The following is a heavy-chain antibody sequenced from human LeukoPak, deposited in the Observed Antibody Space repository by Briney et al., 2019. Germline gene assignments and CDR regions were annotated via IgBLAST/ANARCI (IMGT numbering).Heavy chain of an antibody. CDR3: AKPDVLLWFGELSFFDY. J-gene: IGHJ4*02. V-gene: IGHV3-7*03. CDR1: GFTFSSYA. D-gene: IGHD3-10*01. CDR2: IKQDGSEK. Sequence: GGSLRLSCAASGFTFSSYAMSWVCQAPGKGLEWVANIKQDGSEKYYVDSVKGRFTISRDNAKNSLYLQMNSLRAEDTAVYYCAKPDVLLWFGELSFFDYWGQGTLVTVSS.